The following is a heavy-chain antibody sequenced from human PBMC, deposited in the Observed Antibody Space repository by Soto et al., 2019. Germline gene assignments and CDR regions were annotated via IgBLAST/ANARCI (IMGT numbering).Heavy chain of an antibody. J-gene: IGHJ6*02. CDR3: ARDPNKAGSYYYYGMDV. D-gene: IGHD2-15*01. V-gene: IGHV4-4*07. CDR1: GGSISSYY. Sequence: SEPLSLTCTVSGGSISSYYWSWIRQPAGKGLEWIGRIYTSGSTNYNPSLKSRVTMSVDTSKNQFSLKLSSVTAADTAVYYCARDPNKAGSYYYYGMDVWGQGTTVTVSS. CDR2: IYTSGST.